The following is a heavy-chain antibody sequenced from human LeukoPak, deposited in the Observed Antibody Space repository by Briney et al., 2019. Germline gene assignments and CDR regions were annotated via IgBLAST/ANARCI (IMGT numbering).Heavy chain of an antibody. Sequence: SETLSLTRGVQGESFSGYYWSWIRQPPGKGLEWIGEINHSGSTNYNPSLKSRITISVDTSKNQFSLKLSSVTAADTAVYYCARGLVGATGVDYWGQGTLVTVSS. J-gene: IGHJ4*02. CDR3: ARGLVGATGVDY. CDR2: INHSGST. D-gene: IGHD1-26*01. CDR1: GESFSGYY. V-gene: IGHV4-34*01.